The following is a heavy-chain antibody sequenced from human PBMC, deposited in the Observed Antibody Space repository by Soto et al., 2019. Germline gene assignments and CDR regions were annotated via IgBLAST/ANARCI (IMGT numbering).Heavy chain of an antibody. D-gene: IGHD2-2*03. CDR1: GFTFSSYA. Sequence: GGSLRLSCAASGFTFSSYAMGWVRQAPWKGPEWVSNINRGASTTYYADSVKGRFTISRDNSKNTLYLQMNSLSVEDTALYYCAKFLWIKDAFYVCGKGALVIVSS. CDR2: INRGASTT. J-gene: IGHJ3*01. CDR3: AKFLWIKDAFYV. V-gene: IGHV3-23*03.